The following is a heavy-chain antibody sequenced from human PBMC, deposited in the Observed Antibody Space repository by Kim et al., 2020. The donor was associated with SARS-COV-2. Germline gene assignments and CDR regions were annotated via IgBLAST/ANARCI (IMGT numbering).Heavy chain of an antibody. Sequence: GGSLRLSCAASGFTFSSYGMHWVRQAPGKGLEWAAVISYDGSNKYYADSVKGRFTISRDNSKNTLYLQMNSLRAEDTAVYYCARDQSAGYSSSWNDYWGQGTLVTVSS. D-gene: IGHD6-13*01. J-gene: IGHJ4*02. CDR3: ARDQSAGYSSSWNDY. CDR2: ISYDGSNK. V-gene: IGHV3-33*05. CDR1: GFTFSSYG.